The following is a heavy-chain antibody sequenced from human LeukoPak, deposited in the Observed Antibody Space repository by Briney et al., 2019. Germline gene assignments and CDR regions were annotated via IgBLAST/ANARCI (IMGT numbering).Heavy chain of an antibody. CDR3: ARGVYAGSGY. CDR1: VDSISNNY. V-gene: IGHV4-59*13. D-gene: IGHD2-8*01. Sequence: PSETLSLTCTVSVDSISNNYWSWLTQSPGKGLEWIGNVFYRGNTNYNPSLKSRVTISVDTSKNQFSLKLNSVTAADTAVYYCARGVYAGSGYWGQGALVTVSS. J-gene: IGHJ4*02. CDR2: VFYRGNT.